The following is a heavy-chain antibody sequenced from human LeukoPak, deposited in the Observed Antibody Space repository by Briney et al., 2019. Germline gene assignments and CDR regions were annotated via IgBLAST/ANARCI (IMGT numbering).Heavy chain of an antibody. Sequence: PPGGSLRLSCVASGFSFSNHGMHWVRQAPGKGLEWVSVIARDGGAKFYADSVKGRFTLSRDNSKNMFFLQMNFLTVEDTAIYYCAREATWGQWYFDHRGQGTPVTVSS. CDR3: AREATWGQWYFDH. D-gene: IGHD6-19*01. CDR2: IARDGGAK. V-gene: IGHV3-30*03. J-gene: IGHJ4*02. CDR1: GFSFSNHG.